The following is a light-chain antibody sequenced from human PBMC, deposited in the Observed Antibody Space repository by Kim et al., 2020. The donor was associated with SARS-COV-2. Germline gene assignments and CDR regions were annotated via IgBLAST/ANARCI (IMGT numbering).Light chain of an antibody. V-gene: IGLV2-14*03. CDR1: SSDVGGYNY. Sequence: QSALTQPASVSGSPGQSITISCTGTSSDVGGYNYVSWYQQHPGKALRLMIYDVSNRPSGVSNRFSGSKSDNTASLTISGLQAEDEADYYCSSYTSSTTIVFGGGTQLTVL. CDR3: SSYTSSTTIV. J-gene: IGLJ2*01. CDR2: DVS.